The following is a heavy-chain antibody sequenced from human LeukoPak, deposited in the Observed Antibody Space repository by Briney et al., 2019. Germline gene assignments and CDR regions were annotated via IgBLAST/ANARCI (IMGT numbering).Heavy chain of an antibody. V-gene: IGHV1-2*02. CDR2: INPNSGGT. D-gene: IGHD5-24*01. CDR3: ARDLERGGRGDGYNYFGY. Sequence: ASVKVSCKASGYTFTGYYMHWVRQAPGQGLEWMGWINPNSGGTNYAQKFQGRVTMTRDTSISTAYMELSRLRSDDTAVYYCARDLERGGRGDGYNYFGYWGQGTLVTVSS. CDR1: GYTFTGYY. J-gene: IGHJ4*02.